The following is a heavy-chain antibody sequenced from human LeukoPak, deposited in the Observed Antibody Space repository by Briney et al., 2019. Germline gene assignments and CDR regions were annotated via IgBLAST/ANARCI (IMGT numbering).Heavy chain of an antibody. D-gene: IGHD6-19*01. J-gene: IGHJ4*02. V-gene: IGHV3-64D*06. CDR3: VKSPGSGWPV. Sequence: PGGSLRLSCAASGFTFSSFAMHWVRQAPGKGLEYLSAIYSDGSRTYYADSVKGRFTISRDNSKNTLYFEMSSLRVEDTDVYYCVKSPGSGWPVWGQGTLLTVSS. CDR1: GFTFSSFA. CDR2: IYSDGSRT.